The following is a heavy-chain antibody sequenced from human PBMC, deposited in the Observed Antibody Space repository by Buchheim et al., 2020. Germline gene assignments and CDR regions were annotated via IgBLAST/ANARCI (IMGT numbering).Heavy chain of an antibody. CDR2: INHSGST. CDR1: GGSFSGYY. CDR3: ARLYCSSTSCYFRGTANTFDY. J-gene: IGHJ4*02. D-gene: IGHD2-2*01. V-gene: IGHV4-34*01. Sequence: QVQLQQWGAGLLKPSETLSLTCAVYGGSFSGYYWSWIRQPPGKGLEWIGEINHSGSTNYNPSLKSRVTISVDTSNNQFSLKLSSVTAADTAVYYCARLYCSSTSCYFRGTANTFDYWGQGTL.